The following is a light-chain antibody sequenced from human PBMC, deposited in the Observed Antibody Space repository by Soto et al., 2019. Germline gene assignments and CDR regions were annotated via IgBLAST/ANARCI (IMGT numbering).Light chain of an antibody. V-gene: IGLV1-51*01. Sequence: QSVLTQPPSASGTPGQRVTFSCSGSSSNIGTNAVSWYQQLPGAAPKLLIYDNNKRPSGIPDRFSGSKSGTSATLGITGLQTGDEADYYCGTWDSSLSAVVFGGGTKVTVL. CDR3: GTWDSSLSAVV. CDR1: SSNIGTNA. J-gene: IGLJ2*01. CDR2: DNN.